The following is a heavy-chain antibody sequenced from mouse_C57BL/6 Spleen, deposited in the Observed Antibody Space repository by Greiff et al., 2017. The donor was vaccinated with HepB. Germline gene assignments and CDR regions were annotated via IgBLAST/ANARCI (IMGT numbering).Heavy chain of an antibody. D-gene: IGHD2-5*01. CDR1: GFTFSSYG. V-gene: IGHV5-6*01. CDR2: ISSGGSYT. CDR3: ARAYYSNYERYFDY. J-gene: IGHJ2*01. Sequence: DVHLVESGGDLVKPGGSLKLSCAASGFTFSSYGMSWLRQTPDKRLEWVATISSGGSYTYYPDSVKGRFTISRDNAKNTLYLQMSSLKSEDTAMYYCARAYYSNYERYFDYWGQGTTLTVSS.